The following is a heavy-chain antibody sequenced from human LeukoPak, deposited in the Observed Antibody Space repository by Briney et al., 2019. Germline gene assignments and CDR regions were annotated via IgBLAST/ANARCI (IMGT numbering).Heavy chain of an antibody. J-gene: IGHJ6*02. V-gene: IGHV3-23*01. CDR1: GVTFSNYA. CDR2: ITGSGAST. D-gene: IGHD3-16*01. CDR3: AKQLGEASHYAMDV. Sequence: GGSLRLSCAASGVTFSNYAMTWVRQGPGKGLEWVSTITGSGASTYYADSVKGRFTISRDNFRNTLYVQMNSLTAEDTAVYFCAKQLGEASHYAMDVWGQGTTVTVPS.